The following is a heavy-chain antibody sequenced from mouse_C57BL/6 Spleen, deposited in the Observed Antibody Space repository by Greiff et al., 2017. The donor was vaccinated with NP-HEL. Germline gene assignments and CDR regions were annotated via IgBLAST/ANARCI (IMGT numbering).Heavy chain of an antibody. J-gene: IGHJ3*01. CDR1: GYTFTSYW. D-gene: IGHD1-1*01. CDR2: IHPNSGST. V-gene: IGHV1-64*01. Sequence: VQLQQSGAELVKPGASVKLSCKASGYTFTSYWMHWVKQRPGQGLEWIGMIHPNSGSTNYNEKFKSKATLTVDKSSSTAYMQLSSLTSEDSAVYYCARYASGSSPSWFAYWGQGTLVTVSA. CDR3: ARYASGSSPSWFAY.